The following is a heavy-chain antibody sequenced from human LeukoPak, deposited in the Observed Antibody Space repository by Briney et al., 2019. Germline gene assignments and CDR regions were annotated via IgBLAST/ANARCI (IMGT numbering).Heavy chain of an antibody. CDR2: IYYSGST. CDR3: ARVFNYYDSSGYYDYFDY. D-gene: IGHD3-22*01. Sequence: SETLSLTCTVSGGSLSSHYWSWIRQPPGKGLEWIGSIYYSGSTNYNPSLKSRVTISVDTSKNQFSLKLSSVTAADTAVYYCARVFNYYDSSGYYDYFDYWGQGTLVTVSS. J-gene: IGHJ4*02. V-gene: IGHV4-59*11. CDR1: GGSLSSHY.